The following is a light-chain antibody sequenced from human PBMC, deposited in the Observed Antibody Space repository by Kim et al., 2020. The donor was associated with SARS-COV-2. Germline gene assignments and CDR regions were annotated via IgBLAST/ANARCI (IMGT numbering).Light chain of an antibody. CDR2: GKN. Sequence: SSELTQDPAVSVALVQTVRITCQGDSLRDYYASWYQQKPGQAPVLVIYGKNNRPSGIPDRISGSDSGNTASLTITGAQAEDEADYYCKSRDRSGYHRVFGGGTQLTVL. V-gene: IGLV3-19*01. CDR1: SLRDYY. J-gene: IGLJ3*02. CDR3: KSRDRSGYHRV.